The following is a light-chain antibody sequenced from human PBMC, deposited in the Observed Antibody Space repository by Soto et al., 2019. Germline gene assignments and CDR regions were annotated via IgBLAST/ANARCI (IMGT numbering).Light chain of an antibody. Sequence: EIVMTQSPATLSVSPGERFTLSCRASQSVYSNLAWHQEKPGQAPRLLIYGASTRATGIPGRFSGSGSGTEFTLTISSLQSEDFAVYYCQQYNNWPPYTFGQGTKLEIK. V-gene: IGKV3-15*01. CDR2: GAS. CDR1: QSVYSN. J-gene: IGKJ2*01. CDR3: QQYNNWPPYT.